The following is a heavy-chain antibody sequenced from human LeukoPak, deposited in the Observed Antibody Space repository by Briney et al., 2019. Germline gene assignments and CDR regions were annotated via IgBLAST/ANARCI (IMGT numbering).Heavy chain of an antibody. J-gene: IGHJ5*02. V-gene: IGHV4-61*09. Sequence: PSETLSLTCTVSGGSISSGSYYWSWIRQPAGKGLEWIGHIYTSGSTNYNPSLKSRVTISVDTSKNQFSLKLSSVTAADTAVYYCARHPYSSGWYQFTWGQGTLVTVSS. CDR2: IYTSGST. CDR3: ARHPYSSGWYQFT. D-gene: IGHD6-19*01. CDR1: GGSISSGSYY.